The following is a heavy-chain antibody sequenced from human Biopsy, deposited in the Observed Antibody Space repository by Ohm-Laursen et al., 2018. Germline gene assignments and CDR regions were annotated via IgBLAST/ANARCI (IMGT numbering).Heavy chain of an antibody. CDR1: GYAFDTDG. CDR3: AKGITVYGVVLPYYFDD. Sequence: SVKVSCKPSGYAFDTDGITWVRQAPGQGLEWMGWVSGYNGNTNYAQKLQGRVTMTIDTSTSTVYMELRSLRSDDTAVYYCAKGITVYGVVLPYYFDDWGQGTLVTVSS. D-gene: IGHD3-3*01. J-gene: IGHJ4*02. V-gene: IGHV1-18*01. CDR2: VSGYNGNT.